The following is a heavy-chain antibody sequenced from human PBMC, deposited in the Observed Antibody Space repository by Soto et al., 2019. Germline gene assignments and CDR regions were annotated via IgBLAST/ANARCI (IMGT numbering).Heavy chain of an antibody. D-gene: IGHD3-16*01. CDR3: ARDPRQGAYYYYGMDV. CDR1: GGTFSSYA. J-gene: IGHJ6*02. V-gene: IGHV1-69*13. Sequence: WASVKVSCKASGGTFSSYAISWVRQAPGQGLEWMGGIIPIFGTANYAQKFQGRVTITADESTSTAYMELSSLRSEDTAVYYCARDPRQGAYYYYGMDVWGQGTTVTVSS. CDR2: IIPIFGTA.